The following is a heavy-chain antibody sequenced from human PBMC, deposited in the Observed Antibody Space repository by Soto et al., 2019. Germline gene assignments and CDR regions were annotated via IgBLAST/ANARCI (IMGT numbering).Heavy chain of an antibody. V-gene: IGHV3-23*01. CDR1: GFSFGSSW. D-gene: IGHD6-6*01. J-gene: IGHJ2*01. CDR3: AKVASGVPARPWFFVL. Sequence: EVQLLESGGGLVQPGGSLRLSCAASGFSFGSSWMSWVRQAPGKGLEWVSAISGSGDSTYYADSVKGRFTISRDRSENTLFLQINSLRAEDTAVYYCAKVASGVPARPWFFVLWGRCTLVTVS. CDR2: ISGSGDST.